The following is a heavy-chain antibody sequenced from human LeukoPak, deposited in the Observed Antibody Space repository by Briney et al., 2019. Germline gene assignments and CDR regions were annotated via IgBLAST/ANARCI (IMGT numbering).Heavy chain of an antibody. V-gene: IGHV1-18*01. CDR1: GYTFTSYG. D-gene: IGHD2-15*01. CDR2: ISSYNGNT. J-gene: IGHJ4*02. CDR3: AKHVLLGYCSGGSCLTNFDY. Sequence: ASVKVSCKASGYTFTSYGFSWVRQAPGQGLEWMGWISSYNGNTNYAQKLQGRVTMTTDSSTSTAYMELRSLRSDDTAVYYCAKHVLLGYCSGGSCLTNFDYWGQGTLVTVSS.